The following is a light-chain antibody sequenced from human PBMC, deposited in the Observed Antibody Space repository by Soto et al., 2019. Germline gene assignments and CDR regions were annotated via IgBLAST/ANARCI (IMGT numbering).Light chain of an antibody. CDR2: GVS. Sequence: EIVLTQSPGTLSLSTGERATLSCRASQSLTNNTLAWYQQKHGQAPRLLIHGVSTRATGIPDRFTGGGSETDLTLTITKVEPEDLVVYSFHHASPPLWAFGQGTRGEIK. J-gene: IGKJ1*01. CDR1: QSLTNNT. V-gene: IGKV3-20*01. CDR3: HHASPPLWA.